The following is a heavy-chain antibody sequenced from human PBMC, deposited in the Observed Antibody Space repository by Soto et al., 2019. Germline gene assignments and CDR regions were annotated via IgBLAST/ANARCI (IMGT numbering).Heavy chain of an antibody. CDR2: IYYSGST. J-gene: IGHJ2*01. Sequence: QVQLQESGPGLVKPSQTLSLTCSVSGGSISSGGSYWSWIRQHPGKGLEWIGYIYYSGSTDYNPSLNFRVTMSVDTSKKQFSLKLTSVTAADTAVYYCARVRTVVTNWYFDLWGRGTLVTVSS. V-gene: IGHV4-31*03. D-gene: IGHD2-15*01. CDR1: GGSISSGGSY. CDR3: ARVRTVVTNWYFDL.